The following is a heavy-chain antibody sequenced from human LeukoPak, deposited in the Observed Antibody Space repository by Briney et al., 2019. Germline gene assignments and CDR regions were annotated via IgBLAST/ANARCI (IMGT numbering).Heavy chain of an antibody. CDR1: GGTFSSYA. CDR2: IIPIFGTA. D-gene: IGHD2-2*01. J-gene: IGHJ4*02. Sequence: ASVKVSCKASGGTFSSYAISWVRQAPGQGLEWMGGIIPIFGTANYAQKFQGRVTITADESTGTAYMELSSLRSEDTAVYYCARGRLGYCSSTSCFNFDYWGQGTLVTVSS. V-gene: IGHV1-69*13. CDR3: ARGRLGYCSSTSCFNFDY.